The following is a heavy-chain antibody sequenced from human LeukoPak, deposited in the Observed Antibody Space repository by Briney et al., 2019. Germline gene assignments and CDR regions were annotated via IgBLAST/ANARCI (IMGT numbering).Heavy chain of an antibody. J-gene: IGHJ4*02. V-gene: IGHV3-48*01. Sequence: GGSLRLSCAASGFTFSSYSMNWVRQAPGKGLEWVSYISSSSSTIYYADSVKGRFTISRDNSKNTLFLQMNSLRAEDTATYYCTKVTSTGSCYQSDYWGQGTLVTVSS. CDR2: ISSSSSTI. CDR1: GFTFSSYS. D-gene: IGHD2-15*01. CDR3: TKVTSTGSCYQSDY.